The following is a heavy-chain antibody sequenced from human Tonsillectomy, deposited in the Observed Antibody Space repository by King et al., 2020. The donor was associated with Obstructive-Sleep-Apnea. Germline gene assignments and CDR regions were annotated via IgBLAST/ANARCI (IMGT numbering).Heavy chain of an antibody. CDR3: ARVSLSDYGSGSNWYFDL. Sequence: QVQLQQWGAGLLKPSETLSLTCAVYGGSFSDYYWSWIRQPPGKGLEWIGEINHSGSTNYNPSLKSRVTISVDTSKNQFSLKLSAVTAADTAVYYCARVSLSDYGSGSNWYFDLWGRGTLVTVSS. D-gene: IGHD3-10*01. CDR1: GGSFSDYY. CDR2: INHSGST. J-gene: IGHJ2*01. V-gene: IGHV4-34*01.